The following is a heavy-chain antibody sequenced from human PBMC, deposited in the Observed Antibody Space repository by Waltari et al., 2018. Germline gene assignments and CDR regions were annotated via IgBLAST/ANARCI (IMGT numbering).Heavy chain of an antibody. V-gene: IGHV3-30*02. CDR2: LRFDGSNK. CDR1: GFTSVGVG. J-gene: IGHJ4*01. D-gene: IGHD3-22*01. Sequence: QVHFVESGGGGAKRGGSLSSPGEEPGFTSVGVGRHGVRQAPGKGLGWVAFLRFDGSNKDYADSVKGRFTISRDNSQNTLYLQMSSLRPEDTAIYYCVKTGYDSAWYFDYWGQGTLVTVSS. CDR3: VKTGYDSAWYFDY.